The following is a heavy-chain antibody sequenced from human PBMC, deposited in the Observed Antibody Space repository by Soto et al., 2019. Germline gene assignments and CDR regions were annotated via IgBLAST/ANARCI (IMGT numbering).Heavy chain of an antibody. CDR1: GYSFTSYW. D-gene: IGHD2-21*02. V-gene: IGHV5-10-1*01. J-gene: IGHJ6*01. CDR2: IDPSDSYT. CDR3: PTGPVLVTAIPDYLYGMDI. Sequence: DSLKISCKGSGYSFTSYWIIWVRQMPGKGLERMGRIDPSDSYTNYSPSFQGHVAISADKSLSTAYLQWSSLKASETAMYYCPTGPVLVTAIPDYLYGMDIWGPGTTVKASS.